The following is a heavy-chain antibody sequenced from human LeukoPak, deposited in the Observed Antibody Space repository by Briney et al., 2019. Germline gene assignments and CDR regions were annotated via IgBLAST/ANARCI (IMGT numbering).Heavy chain of an antibody. J-gene: IGHJ4*02. CDR2: ISSSGNT. D-gene: IGHD5-24*01. Sequence: KPSETLSLTCTVSGGSISSPPYDWGWIRQPPGKGLEYIGSISSSGNTYYNASLQSRVTISVDASKNQFSLKLGSVTAADTAVYFCARHLSQGDGNKRGFDNWGQGTLVTVSS. V-gene: IGHV4-39*01. CDR1: GGSISSPPYD. CDR3: ARHLSQGDGNKRGFDN.